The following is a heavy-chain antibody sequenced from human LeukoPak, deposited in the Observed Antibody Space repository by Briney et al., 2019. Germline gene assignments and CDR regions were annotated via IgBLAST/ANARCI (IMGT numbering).Heavy chain of an antibody. CDR1: GFTFSNSA. J-gene: IGHJ6*02. CDR2: INGDGGRT. Sequence: PGGSLRLSCAASGFTFSNSAMTWVRQAPGKGLDWGSAINGDGGRTYHADSVKGRFTISRDNSKNTLYLQMNSLRVEDTAVYYCAKDIKGTNYYYYGMGAWGQGTTVTVSS. V-gene: IGHV3-23*01. CDR3: AKDIKGTNYYYYGMGA. D-gene: IGHD1-14*01.